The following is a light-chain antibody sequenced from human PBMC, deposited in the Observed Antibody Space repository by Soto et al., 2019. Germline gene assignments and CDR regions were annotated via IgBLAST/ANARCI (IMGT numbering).Light chain of an antibody. Sequence: DIQRTQSPSSLSASVGDRVTITCQASQDINKNLIWYQQKPGKAPKLLIYDASDLETGVPSRFSGSGSGTGFTFTISSLQPEDFATYYCQQDDSRPLTFGQGTRLEIK. CDR1: QDINKN. V-gene: IGKV1-33*01. J-gene: IGKJ5*01. CDR3: QQDDSRPLT. CDR2: DAS.